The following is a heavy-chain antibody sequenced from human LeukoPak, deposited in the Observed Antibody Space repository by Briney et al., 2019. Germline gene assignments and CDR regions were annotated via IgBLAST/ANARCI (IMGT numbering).Heavy chain of an antibody. V-gene: IGHV1-69*13. Sequence: SVKVSCKASGYTFTSYGISWVRQAPGQGLEWMGGIIPIFGTANYAQKFQGRVTITADESTSTACMELSSLRSEDTAVYYCASSGSYRFDYWGQGTLVTVSS. CDR3: ASSGSYRFDY. CDR2: IIPIFGTA. J-gene: IGHJ4*02. D-gene: IGHD1-26*01. CDR1: GYTFTSYG.